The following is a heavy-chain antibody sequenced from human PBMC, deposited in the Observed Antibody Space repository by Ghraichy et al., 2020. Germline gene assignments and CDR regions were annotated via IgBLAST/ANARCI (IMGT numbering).Heavy chain of an antibody. Sequence: GGSLRLSCAASAFTFSSYAMTWVRQAPGKGPEWVSTIRGSGSSTYYTDSVKGRFTISRDNSKNTLYLQMNSLRAEDTAVYYCAKDRDYYDSSGYYFNAFDIWGQGTLVTVSS. J-gene: IGHJ3*02. CDR3: AKDRDYYDSSGYYFNAFDI. CDR1: AFTFSSYA. CDR2: IRGSGSST. D-gene: IGHD3-22*01. V-gene: IGHV3-23*01.